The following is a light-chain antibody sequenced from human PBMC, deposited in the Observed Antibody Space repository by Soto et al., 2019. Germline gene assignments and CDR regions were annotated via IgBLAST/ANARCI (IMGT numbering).Light chain of an antibody. V-gene: IGKV1-27*01. CDR2: SAS. CDR3: QRTYNAPPYT. J-gene: IGKJ2*01. CDR1: QGISSS. Sequence: DIQLTQSPSSLSASVGDRVTITCRVSQGISSSLNWYRQKPGKGPKLRIYSASKLQSGVPARFSGIGSVTDVTLTISSMQTEDVATYYGQRTYNAPPYTFGKGTKLEIK.